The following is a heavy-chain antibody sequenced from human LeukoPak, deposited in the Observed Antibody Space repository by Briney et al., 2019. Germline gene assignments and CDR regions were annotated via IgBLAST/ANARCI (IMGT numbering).Heavy chain of an antibody. D-gene: IGHD3-10*01. J-gene: IGHJ6*03. CDR1: GFTVSSNY. CDR2: IYSGGST. Sequence: GGSLRLSCAASGFTVSSNYMSWVRQAPGKGLEWVSVIYSGGSTYYADSVKGRFTISRDNAKNSLYLQMNSLRAEDTAVYYCARDRLSSVGSRRYYYYMDVWGKGTTVTISS. V-gene: IGHV3-53*01. CDR3: ARDRLSSVGSRRYYYYMDV.